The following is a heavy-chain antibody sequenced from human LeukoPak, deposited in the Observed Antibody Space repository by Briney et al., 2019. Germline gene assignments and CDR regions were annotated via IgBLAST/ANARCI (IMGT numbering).Heavy chain of an antibody. J-gene: IGHJ4*02. CDR3: AKDFSDYYDSSGYYPSFDY. CDR1: GFTFSSYA. D-gene: IGHD3-22*01. Sequence: GGSLRLSCAASGFTFSSYAMSWVRQAPGKGLGWVSAISGSGGSTYYADSVKGRFTISRDNSKNTLYLQMNSLRAEDTAVYYCAKDFSDYYDSSGYYPSFDYWGQGTLVTVSS. V-gene: IGHV3-23*01. CDR2: ISGSGGST.